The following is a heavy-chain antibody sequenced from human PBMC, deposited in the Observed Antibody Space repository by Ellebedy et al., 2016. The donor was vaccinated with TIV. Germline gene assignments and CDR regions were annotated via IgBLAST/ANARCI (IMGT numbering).Heavy chain of an antibody. D-gene: IGHD2/OR15-2a*01. CDR1: GGSIGNRNYY. V-gene: IGHV4-39*01. CDR3: ANQYYLSTRFDT. J-gene: IGHJ5*02. CDR2: IHYGGNS. Sequence: SETLSLTXHVSGGSIGNRNYYWGWIRQPPGKGLEWVGSIHYGGNSYHSPPLRSRLTIDVDTSKNQLSLKLTSVTAADTAVYYCANQYYLSTRFDTWGQGILVTVSS.